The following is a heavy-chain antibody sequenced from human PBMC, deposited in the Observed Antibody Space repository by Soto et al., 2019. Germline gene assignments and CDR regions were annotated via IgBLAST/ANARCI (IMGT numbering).Heavy chain of an antibody. CDR2: ISSSSSTI. Sequence: GSLRLSCATSGFTFSSYSMNWGRQAPGKGLEWVSYISSSSSTIYYADSVKGRFTISRDNAKNSLYLQMNSLRAEDTAVYYCARHGYNYGGGYFDYWGQGT. V-gene: IGHV3-48*01. J-gene: IGHJ4*02. CDR3: ARHGYNYGGGYFDY. D-gene: IGHD5-18*01. CDR1: GFTFSSYS.